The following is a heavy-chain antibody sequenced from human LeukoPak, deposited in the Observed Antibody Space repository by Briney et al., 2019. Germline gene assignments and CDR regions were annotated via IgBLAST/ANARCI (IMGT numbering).Heavy chain of an antibody. CDR1: GGSISSYY. CDR3: ARDRHSTGPFDY. V-gene: IGHV4-59*01. J-gene: IGHJ4*02. CDR2: IYYSGST. Sequence: SETLSLTCTVSGGSISSYYWSWIRQPPGKGLEWIGYIYYSGSTNYNPSLKSRVMISVDTSKNQFSLKLSSVTAAETAVYYCARDRHSTGPFDYWGQGTLVTVSS. D-gene: IGHD5-18*01.